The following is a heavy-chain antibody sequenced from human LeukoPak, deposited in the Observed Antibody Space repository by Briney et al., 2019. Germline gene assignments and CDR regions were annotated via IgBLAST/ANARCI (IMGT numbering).Heavy chain of an antibody. Sequence: GGSLRLSCAASGFTFSSYEMNWVRQAPGKGLEWVSYISSSGTNIYYADSVKGRFAISRDNAKNSLYLQMNSLRAEDTAVYYCAREVYEFDYWGQGTLVTVSS. CDR3: AREVYEFDY. CDR1: GFTFSSYE. V-gene: IGHV3-48*03. J-gene: IGHJ4*02. D-gene: IGHD3-3*01. CDR2: ISSSGTNI.